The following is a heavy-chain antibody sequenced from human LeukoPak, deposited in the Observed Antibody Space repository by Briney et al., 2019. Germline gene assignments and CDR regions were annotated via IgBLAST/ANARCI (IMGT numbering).Heavy chain of an antibody. CDR1: GFTFSSYV. D-gene: IGHD3-3*01. CDR3: AKDYYDFWSGGYYYYYGMDV. Sequence: PGGSLGLSCAASGFTFSSYVMHWVRQAPGKGLEWVAVISYDGGNKYYADSVKGRFTISRDNSKNTLYLQMNSLRSDDTAVYYCAKDYYDFWSGGYYYYYGMDVWGQGTTVTVSS. V-gene: IGHV3-30*18. CDR2: ISYDGGNK. J-gene: IGHJ6*02.